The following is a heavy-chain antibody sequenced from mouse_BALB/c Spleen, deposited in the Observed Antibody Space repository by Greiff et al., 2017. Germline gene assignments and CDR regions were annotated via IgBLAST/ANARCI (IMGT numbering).Heavy chain of an antibody. D-gene: IGHD1-1*01. CDR1: GYTFTDYW. CDR3: ERGSSYDYYAMDD. J-gene: IGHJ4*01. V-gene: IGHV1-69*01. Sequence: QVQLQQPGAELVMPGASVKMSCKASGYTFTDYWMHWVKQRPGQGLEWIGAIDTSDSYTSYNQKFKGKATLTVDESSSTAYMQLSSLTSEDSAVYDCERGSSYDYYAMDDWGQGTSVTVSS. CDR2: IDTSDSYT.